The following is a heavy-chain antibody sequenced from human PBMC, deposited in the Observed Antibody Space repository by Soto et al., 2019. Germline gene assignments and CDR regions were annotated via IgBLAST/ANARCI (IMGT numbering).Heavy chain of an antibody. CDR2: IIPIFGTA. V-gene: IGHV1-69*12. CDR1: GGTFSSYA. CDR3: ARIDSSSWYDYYYYGMDV. D-gene: IGHD6-13*01. Sequence: QVQLVQSGAEVKKPGSSVKVSCKASGGTFSSYAISWVRQAPGQGLEWMGGIIPIFGTANYAQKCQGRVTITAEXLTXTXCMELSSLRSEDTAVYYCARIDSSSWYDYYYYGMDVWGQGTTVTVSS. J-gene: IGHJ6*02.